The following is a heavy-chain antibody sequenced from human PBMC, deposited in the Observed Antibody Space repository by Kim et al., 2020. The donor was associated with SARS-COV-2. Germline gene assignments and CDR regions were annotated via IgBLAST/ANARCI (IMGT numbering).Heavy chain of an antibody. Sequence: GGSLRLSCVASGFTFSGSTMHWVRQASGKGLEWVGRITKKGNTYATAYAASVKGRFTISRDDSKNTAYLQMNSLKAEDTALYYCSSSVGTYSDYWGQGTLVTVSS. V-gene: IGHV3-73*01. J-gene: IGHJ4*02. CDR1: GFTFSGST. D-gene: IGHD1-26*01. CDR3: SSSVGTYSDY. CDR2: ITKKGNTYAT.